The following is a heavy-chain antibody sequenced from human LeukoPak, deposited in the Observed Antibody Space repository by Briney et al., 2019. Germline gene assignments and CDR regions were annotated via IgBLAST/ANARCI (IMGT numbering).Heavy chain of an antibody. CDR3: ARDGDFYYFDY. CDR1: GYSISSVNY. V-gene: IGHV4-38-2*02. CDR2: IYHSGST. Sequence: SETLSLTCTVSGYSISSVNYWGWIRQPPGKGPEWIGSIYHSGSTYYNPSLKSRVSISVDTSKNQFSLRLMSVTAADTAEYYCARDGDFYYFDYWGQGTQVTVSS. J-gene: IGHJ4*02.